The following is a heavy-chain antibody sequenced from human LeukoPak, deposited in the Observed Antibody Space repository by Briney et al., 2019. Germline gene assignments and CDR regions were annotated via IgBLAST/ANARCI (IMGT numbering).Heavy chain of an antibody. D-gene: IGHD2-21*02. CDR3: VVANCGGDCSH. Sequence: GCSLRLSCAASGFTFRNYWMYWVRQAPGKGLVWVSRINSDGSNTGYADSVKGRFTISRDNAKNTLYLHMNSLRADDTAVYYCVVANCGGDCSHWGQGTLVTVSS. CDR1: GFTFRNYW. J-gene: IGHJ4*02. CDR2: INSDGSNT. V-gene: IGHV3-74*01.